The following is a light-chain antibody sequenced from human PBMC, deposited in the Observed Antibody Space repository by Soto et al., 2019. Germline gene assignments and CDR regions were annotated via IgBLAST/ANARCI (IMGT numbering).Light chain of an antibody. V-gene: IGKV3-20*01. J-gene: IGKJ5*01. CDR1: QSVSSSY. CDR2: GAS. CDR3: QQYGISARVT. Sequence: MALTTSPFTLTLSPVSRTTLSCRARQSVSSSYLAWYQQKPGQAPRLLIYGASSRATGIPDRFSGSGSGTDFTLNISRLEPEHSRVSYCQQYGISARVTLGQGTRLEIK.